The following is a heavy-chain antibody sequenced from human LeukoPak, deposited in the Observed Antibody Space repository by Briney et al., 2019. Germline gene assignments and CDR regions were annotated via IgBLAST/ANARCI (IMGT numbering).Heavy chain of an antibody. CDR3: ARRDTTGWFHHFDY. CDR2: LYNGGGA. Sequence: GGSLRLSCAASGFTVSSNSMTWVRQAPGKGLEWVSILYNGGGANYADSVKGRFTISRDNSRNTLFLQMDSLRDEDTAVYYCARRDTTGWFHHFDYWGQGTLVTVSS. J-gene: IGHJ4*02. V-gene: IGHV3-53*01. D-gene: IGHD6-19*01. CDR1: GFTVSSNS.